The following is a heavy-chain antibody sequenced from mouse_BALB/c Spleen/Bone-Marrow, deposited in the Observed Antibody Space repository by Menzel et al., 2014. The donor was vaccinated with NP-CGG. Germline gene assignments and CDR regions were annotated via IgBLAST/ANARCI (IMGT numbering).Heavy chain of an antibody. V-gene: IGHV14-3*02. Sequence: EVQVVESGAELVKPGTSVKLSCTASGFNIKDTHLHWVQQRPEQGLEWIGRFDPTNGNPKYDPKFQGKATITVEASSNTAYLQLSSLTSEDTAVYYCASYDGSRFAYWGQGTLVTVSA. CDR1: GFNIKDTH. CDR2: FDPTNGNP. CDR3: ASYDGSRFAY. J-gene: IGHJ3*01. D-gene: IGHD2-3*01.